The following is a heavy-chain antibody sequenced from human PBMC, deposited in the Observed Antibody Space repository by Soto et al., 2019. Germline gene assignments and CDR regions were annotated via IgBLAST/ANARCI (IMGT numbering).Heavy chain of an antibody. CDR1: GYTFTSYG. Sequence: ASVKVSCEASGYTFTSYGISWVRQAPLQVLEWMGCISAYNGNTNYAQKLQGRVTMNTDKYTSTAYMELRSLRSDDTAVYYCARDSPGVTIFRVVITEYGDYYYYGMEVWGQGTTVTVSS. CDR2: ISAYNGNT. J-gene: IGHJ6*01. V-gene: IGHV1-18*04. CDR3: ARDSPGVTIFRVVITEYGDYYYYGMEV. D-gene: IGHD3-3*01.